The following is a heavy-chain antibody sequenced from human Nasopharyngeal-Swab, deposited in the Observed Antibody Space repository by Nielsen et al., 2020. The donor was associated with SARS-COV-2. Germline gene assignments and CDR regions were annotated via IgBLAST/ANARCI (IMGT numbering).Heavy chain of an antibody. D-gene: IGHD7-27*01. CDR3: ARDFDKTGD. V-gene: IGHV3-74*01. CDR1: GFTFSDSW. J-gene: IGHJ4*02. Sequence: GESLKISCAVSGFTFSDSWIHWVRQAPGKGLVWVSRINSDGSRTGYADSVKGRFTISRDNAKNTLYLQMNGLRAEDTAVYYCARDFDKTGDWGQGTLVTVSS. CDR2: INSDGSRT.